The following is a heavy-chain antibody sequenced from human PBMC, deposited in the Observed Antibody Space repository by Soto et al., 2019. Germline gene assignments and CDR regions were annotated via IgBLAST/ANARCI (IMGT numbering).Heavy chain of an antibody. Sequence: SETLSLTCAVSGVSISSGNWWTWVRQTPQRGLEYIGEIFHDGTANYYPSFERRVAISVGTSKNQFSLKLTSVTAADTAIYFCARLVYDTRLNYMYFDFWGQGALVTVSS. D-gene: IGHD3-10*01. J-gene: IGHJ4*02. CDR1: GVSISSGNW. V-gene: IGHV4-4*02. CDR3: ARLVYDTRLNYMYFDF. CDR2: IFHDGTA.